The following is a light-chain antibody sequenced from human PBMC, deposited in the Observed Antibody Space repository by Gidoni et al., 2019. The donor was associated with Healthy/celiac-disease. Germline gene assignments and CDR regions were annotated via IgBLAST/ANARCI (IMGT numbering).Light chain of an antibody. V-gene: IGLV1-44*01. CDR2: SNN. CDR1: SSNLGSNT. Sequence: QSELTQPPSASGTPGQRVAISCSGSSSNLGSNTVNWYQQLPGTAPKLLIYSNNQRPSGVPDRFSGSKSGTSASLAISGLQSEDEADYYCAAWDDSLNGWVFGGGTKLTVL. CDR3: AAWDDSLNGWV. J-gene: IGLJ3*02.